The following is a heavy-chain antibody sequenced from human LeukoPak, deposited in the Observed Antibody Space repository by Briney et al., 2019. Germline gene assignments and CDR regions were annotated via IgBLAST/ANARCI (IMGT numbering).Heavy chain of an antibody. Sequence: GGSLRLSCAASGFTFNTHGMHWVRQAPGKGLEWVAAIRFDGSVKHYSDAVEGRFTISRDNSLNTLYLQMNSLRVEDTAMYYCAKDTAIQFLEPAFWGQGTLVTVSS. J-gene: IGHJ4*02. CDR3: AKDTAIQFLEPAF. V-gene: IGHV3-30*02. CDR2: IRFDGSVK. CDR1: GFTFNTHG. D-gene: IGHD3-3*01.